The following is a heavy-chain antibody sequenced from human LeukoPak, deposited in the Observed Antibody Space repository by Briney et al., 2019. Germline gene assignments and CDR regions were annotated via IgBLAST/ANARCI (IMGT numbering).Heavy chain of an antibody. D-gene: IGHD2-21*02. CDR3: ARLGSCGGDCYSV. CDR2: IFPGDSGT. V-gene: IGHV5-51*01. J-gene: IGHJ6*01. Sequence: EEPLKSSCQASGYSFTSDWIVWVGHMPRKGREWMGFIFPGDSGTRYSPSFQGQVTISADKSISTAYLKWSSLKAADTAVYYCARLGSCGGDCYSVWGQGAPVSVAS. CDR1: GYSFTSDW.